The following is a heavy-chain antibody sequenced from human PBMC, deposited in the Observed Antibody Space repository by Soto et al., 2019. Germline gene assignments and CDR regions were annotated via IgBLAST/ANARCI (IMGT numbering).Heavy chain of an antibody. CDR3: ARAFSGYDPDPHYYYGMDV. D-gene: IGHD5-12*01. J-gene: IGHJ6*02. V-gene: IGHV1-69*01. CDR2: IIPIFGTA. Sequence: QVQLVQSGAEVKKPGSSVKVSCKASGGTFSSYAISWVRQAPGQGLEWMGGIIPIFGTANYAQKFQGRVKSTADESTSTAYMELSSLRSEDTAVYYCARAFSGYDPDPHYYYGMDVWGQGTTVTVSS. CDR1: GGTFSSYA.